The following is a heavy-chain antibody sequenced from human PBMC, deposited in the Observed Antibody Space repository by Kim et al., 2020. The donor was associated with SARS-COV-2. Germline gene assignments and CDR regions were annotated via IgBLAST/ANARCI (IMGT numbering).Heavy chain of an antibody. D-gene: IGHD4-17*01. CDR3: TTDRGYGDYEFLYYYYGMDV. Sequence: GGSLRHSCAASGFTFSNAWMSWVRQAPGKGLEWVGRIKSKTDGGTTDYAAPVKGRFTISRDDSKNTLYLQMNSLKTEDTAVYYCTTDRGYGDYEFLYYYYGMDVWGQGTTVTVSS. J-gene: IGHJ6*02. CDR2: IKSKTDGGTT. CDR1: GFTFSNAW. V-gene: IGHV3-15*01.